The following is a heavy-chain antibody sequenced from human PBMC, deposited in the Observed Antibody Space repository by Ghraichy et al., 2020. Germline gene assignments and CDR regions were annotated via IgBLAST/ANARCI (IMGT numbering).Heavy chain of an antibody. CDR3: ASQVADIVVVPAAIQPWGWFDP. D-gene: IGHD2-2*02. V-gene: IGHV4-38-2*01. J-gene: IGHJ5*02. CDR2: IYHSGST. CDR1: GYSISSGYY. Sequence: SETLSLTCAVSGYSISSGYYWGWIRQPLGKGLEWIGSIYHSGSTYYNPSLKSRVTISVDTSKNQFSLKLSSVTAADTAVYYCASQVADIVVVPAAIQPWGWFDPWGQGTLVTVSS.